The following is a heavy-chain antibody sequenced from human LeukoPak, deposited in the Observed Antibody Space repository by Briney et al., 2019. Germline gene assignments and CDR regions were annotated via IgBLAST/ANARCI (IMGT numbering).Heavy chain of an antibody. CDR1: GFTFSTYG. CDR3: AKDSRVYYYGSGSYFDY. V-gene: IGHV3-30*18. D-gene: IGHD3-10*01. J-gene: IGHJ4*02. CDR2: ISYDGSNK. Sequence: PGRSLRLSCAASGFTFSTYGMHWVRQAPGKELEWVAVISYDGSNKYYADSVKGRFTISRDNSKNTLYLQMNSLRAEDTAVYYCAKDSRVYYYGSGSYFDYWGQGTLVTVSS.